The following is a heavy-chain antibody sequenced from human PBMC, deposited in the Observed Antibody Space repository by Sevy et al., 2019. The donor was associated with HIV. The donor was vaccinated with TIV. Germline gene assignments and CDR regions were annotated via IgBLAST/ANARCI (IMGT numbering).Heavy chain of an antibody. J-gene: IGHJ4*02. D-gene: IGHD3-10*01. Sequence: GGSLRLSCAASGFTFSDYGMQWVRQTPGKGLEWVAVIWYDGSTKYYADSVKGRFTISRDNSKNTLYLQMNSLRAEDTAVYYCARDKLLPVMVSMVRGALSYYFDYWGQGTLVTVSS. V-gene: IGHV3-33*01. CDR3: ARDKLLPVMVSMVRGALSYYFDY. CDR2: IWYDGSTK. CDR1: GFTFSDYG.